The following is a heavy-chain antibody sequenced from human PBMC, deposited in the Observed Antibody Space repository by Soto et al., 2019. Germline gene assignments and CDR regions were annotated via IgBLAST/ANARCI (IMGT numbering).Heavy chain of an antibody. CDR2: INPNSGVA. CDR3: AKDDADHPDF. J-gene: IGHJ4*02. V-gene: IGHV1-2*04. D-gene: IGHD2-8*01. CDR1: GFTFTGYY. Sequence: GASVKVSCKASGFTFTGYYMHWVRQAPGQGLEWIGWINPNSGVANYAQKFHDWVTITRDTSITTAYMELSGLKSDDTAVYFCAKDDADHPDFWGQGTLVTVSS.